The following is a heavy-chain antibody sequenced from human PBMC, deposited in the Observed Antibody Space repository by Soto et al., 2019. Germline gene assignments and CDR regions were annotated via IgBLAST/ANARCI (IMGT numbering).Heavy chain of an antibody. CDR3: PRAVPAATLDY. Sequence: QVQLQESGPGLVKPSQTLSLTCTVSGASINSGGYYWSWIRRHPGKGLEWIGCIYYSGSAYYNPSLKSRITMSVDTSENQFSLNLSSVSAADTAVYYCPRAVPAATLDYWGQGTLVTVSS. CDR2: IYYSGSA. D-gene: IGHD2-2*01. J-gene: IGHJ4*02. CDR1: GASINSGGYY. V-gene: IGHV4-31*03.